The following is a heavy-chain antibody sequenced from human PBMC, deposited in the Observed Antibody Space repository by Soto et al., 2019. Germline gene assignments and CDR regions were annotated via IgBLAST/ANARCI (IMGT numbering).Heavy chain of an antibody. J-gene: IGHJ4*02. CDR3: ARGHLGITTTGTWYDFDY. Sequence: SETLSLTCTVSGDSISSYYWTWIRQPPGKGLEYIGYIYYSGRTYYNPSLKSRVTISVDTTKNQFSLKLSSVTAADTAVYYCARGHLGITTTGTWYDFDYWGQGTLVTVSS. D-gene: IGHD2-15*01. V-gene: IGHV4-59*01. CDR1: GDSISSYY. CDR2: IYYSGRT.